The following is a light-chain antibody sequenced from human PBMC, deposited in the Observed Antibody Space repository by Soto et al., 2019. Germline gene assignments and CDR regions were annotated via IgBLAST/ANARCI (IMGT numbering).Light chain of an antibody. CDR2: GAS. Sequence: EIVLTQSPGTLSLSPRERATLSCRASQSISSSYLAWYQQKPGQAPRLLIYGASSRATGIPDRFSGSGSATDFTLTISRLEPEDFAVYYCQQYGGSPPYTFGQGTKLEIK. CDR1: QSISSSY. CDR3: QQYGGSPPYT. J-gene: IGKJ2*01. V-gene: IGKV3-20*01.